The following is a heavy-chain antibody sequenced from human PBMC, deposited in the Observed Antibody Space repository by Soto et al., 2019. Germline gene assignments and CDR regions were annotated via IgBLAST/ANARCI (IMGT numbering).Heavy chain of an antibody. V-gene: IGHV4-59*01. J-gene: IGHJ6*02. D-gene: IGHD2-21*02. Sequence: QVQLQESGPGLVKPSETLSLTCTVSGGTISRYYCSWIRQPPGKGLEWIGYMYNTGSTVYNPSFKSRVTISVDTSTNQFSLKLNSVTAADTAVYYCARDLWGYCGTDCYPLDVWGQGTTVTVSS. CDR2: MYNTGST. CDR3: ARDLWGYCGTDCYPLDV. CDR1: GGTISRYY.